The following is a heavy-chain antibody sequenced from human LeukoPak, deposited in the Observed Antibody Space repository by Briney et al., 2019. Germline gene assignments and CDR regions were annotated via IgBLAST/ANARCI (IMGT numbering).Heavy chain of an antibody. Sequence: GGSPRLSCAVSGFTLTNHGVSWVRQAPGKGLEWVSIITGTGGRYYGDSVKGRFILSRDNSKNTVYMQMSGLRAEDTATYYCAKDYCRDGNCPFPFLDSWGQGTLVTVSS. CDR3: AKDYCRDGNCPFPFLDS. CDR1: GFTLTNHG. J-gene: IGHJ4*02. V-gene: IGHV3-23*01. CDR2: ITGTGGR. D-gene: IGHD2-15*01.